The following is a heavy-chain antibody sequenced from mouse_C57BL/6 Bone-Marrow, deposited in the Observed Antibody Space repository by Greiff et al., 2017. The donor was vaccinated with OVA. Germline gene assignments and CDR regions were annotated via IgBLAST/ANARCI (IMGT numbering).Heavy chain of an antibody. CDR1: GFTFSDYG. CDR2: ISNSAYSI. V-gene: IGHV5-15*01. Sequence: DVMLVESGGGLVQPGGSLKLSCAASGFTFSDYGMAWVRQAPRKGPEWVAFISNSAYSIYYADTVTGRFTISRENAKNTLYLEMSSLRSEDTAMYYCARQDYYGSSSPRAMDYWGQGTSVTVSS. J-gene: IGHJ4*01. D-gene: IGHD1-1*01. CDR3: ARQDYYGSSSPRAMDY.